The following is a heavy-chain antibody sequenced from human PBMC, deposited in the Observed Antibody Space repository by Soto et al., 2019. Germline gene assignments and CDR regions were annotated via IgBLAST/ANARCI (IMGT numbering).Heavy chain of an antibody. CDR3: ARSQGSSTSVEISYYCDYGMDV. CDR1: GGTFGSYA. Sequence: QVQLVQSGAEVKKPGSSVKVSCKASGGTFGSYALSWVRQAPGQGLEWMGGIIPIPGTANYAQKFQCRVTIAADESTSTAYMERSSLRSEDTAVYYCARSQGSSTSVEISYYCDYGMDVWGQGTTVTVSS. CDR2: IIPIPGTA. J-gene: IGHJ6*02. V-gene: IGHV1-69*01. D-gene: IGHD2-2*01.